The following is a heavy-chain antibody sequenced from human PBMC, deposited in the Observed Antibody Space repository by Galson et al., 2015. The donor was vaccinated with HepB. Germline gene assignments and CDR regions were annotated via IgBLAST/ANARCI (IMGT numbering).Heavy chain of an antibody. V-gene: IGHV4-39*01. CDR1: GGSISSSSYY. CDR2: IYYSGST. D-gene: IGHD3-3*01. Sequence: SETLSLTCTVSGGSISSSSYYWGWIRQPPGKGLEWIGSIYYSGSTYYNPSLKSRVTISVDTSKNQFSLKLSSVTAADTAVYYCARQDGITIFGVVIRTPNWFDPWGQGTLVTVSS. CDR3: ARQDGITIFGVVIRTPNWFDP. J-gene: IGHJ5*02.